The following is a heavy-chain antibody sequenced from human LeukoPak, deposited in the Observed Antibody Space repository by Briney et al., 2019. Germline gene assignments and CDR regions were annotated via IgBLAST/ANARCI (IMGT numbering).Heavy chain of an antibody. CDR2: ISYDGSNK. D-gene: IGHD6-25*01. J-gene: IGHJ4*02. CDR3: ARQGAAAVLRGGFDY. Sequence: PGRSLRLSCAASGFTFSSYTMHWVRQAPGKGLEWVAVISYDGSNKYYADSVKGRFTISRDNSKNTLYLQMNSLRAEDTAVYYCARQGAAAVLRGGFDYWGQGSLVTVSS. CDR1: GFTFSSYT. V-gene: IGHV3-30-3*01.